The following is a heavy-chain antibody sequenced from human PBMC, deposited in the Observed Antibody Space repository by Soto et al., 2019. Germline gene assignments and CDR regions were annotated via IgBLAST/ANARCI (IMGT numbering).Heavy chain of an antibody. CDR3: ARGVYCSGGSCSGGPYDAFDI. CDR1: GGSISSYY. D-gene: IGHD2-15*01. CDR2: IYYSGST. Sequence: SETLSLTCTVSGGSISSYYWSWIRQPPGKGLEWIGYIYYSGSTNYNPSLKSRVTISVDTSKNQFSLKLSSVTAADTAVYYCARGVYCSGGSCSGGPYDAFDIWGQGTMVTVSS. V-gene: IGHV4-59*01. J-gene: IGHJ3*02.